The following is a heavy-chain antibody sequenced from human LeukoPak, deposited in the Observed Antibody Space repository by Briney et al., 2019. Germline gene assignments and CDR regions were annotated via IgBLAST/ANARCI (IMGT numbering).Heavy chain of an antibody. D-gene: IGHD4-11*01. J-gene: IGHJ4*02. V-gene: IGHV4-34*01. Sequence: SETLSLTCAVYGGSLSGSYWSWIRQPPGKGLEWIGEINHSGSTNYNPSLKSRVTISVDTSKNQFSLKLSSVTAADTAVYYCARGRLRLPLDYWGQGTLVTVSS. CDR1: GGSLSGSY. CDR2: INHSGST. CDR3: ARGRLRLPLDY.